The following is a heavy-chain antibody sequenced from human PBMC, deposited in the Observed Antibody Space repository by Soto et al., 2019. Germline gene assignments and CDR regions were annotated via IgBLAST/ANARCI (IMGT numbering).Heavy chain of an antibody. Sequence: ASVKVSCKASGYTFTDYYMHWVRQAPGQGLEWMGWINPNSGGTKYAQKFQAWVTMTADTSISTAYLELSRLRSDHTAVYYCARDYYYDSSGYQTYYYYGMDVWGQGTTVTVSS. CDR3: ARDYYYDSSGYQTYYYYGMDV. CDR1: GYTFTDYY. J-gene: IGHJ6*02. D-gene: IGHD3-22*01. CDR2: INPNSGGT. V-gene: IGHV1-2*04.